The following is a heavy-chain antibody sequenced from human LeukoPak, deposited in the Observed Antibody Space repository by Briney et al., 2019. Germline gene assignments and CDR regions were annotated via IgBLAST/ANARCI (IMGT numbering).Heavy chain of an antibody. CDR2: ISYDGSNK. D-gene: IGHD3-16*02. Sequence: GGSLRLSCAASGFTFSSYAMHWVRQAPGKGLEWVAVISYDGSNKYYADSVKGRFTISRDNSKNTLYLQMNSLRAEDTAVYYRATLSWGELSSFDYWGQGTLVTVSS. CDR1: GFTFSSYA. J-gene: IGHJ4*02. V-gene: IGHV3-30*04. CDR3: ATLSWGELSSFDY.